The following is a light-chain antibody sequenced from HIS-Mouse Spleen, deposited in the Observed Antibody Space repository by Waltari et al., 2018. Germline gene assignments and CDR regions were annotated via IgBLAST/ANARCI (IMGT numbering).Light chain of an antibody. J-gene: IGLJ3*02. CDR3: AAWDDSLNGWV. CDR1: SSTIGSNT. CDR2: SNN. V-gene: IGLV1-44*01. Sequence: QSVLTQPPPASGPPGPRVTIPCSGSSSTIGSNTVNWYQQLPGTAPKLLIYSNNQRPSGVPDRFSGSKSGTSASLAISGLQSEDEADYYCAAWDDSLNGWVFGGGTKLTVL.